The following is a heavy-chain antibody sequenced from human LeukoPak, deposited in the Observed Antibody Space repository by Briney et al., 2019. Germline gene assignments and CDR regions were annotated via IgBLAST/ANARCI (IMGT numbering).Heavy chain of an antibody. CDR2: IKEDSSGK. J-gene: IGHJ4*02. V-gene: IGHV3-7*01. CDR3: ARTTHTDY. CDR1: GFTFNTYW. Sequence: PGGSLRLSCAASGFTFNTYWMTWVRRAPGKGLEWVATIKEDSSGKYYVDSVRGRFTISRDNAENSLYLQMNSLRVEDTAVYYCARTTHTDYWGQGTLVTVSS. D-gene: IGHD1-1*01.